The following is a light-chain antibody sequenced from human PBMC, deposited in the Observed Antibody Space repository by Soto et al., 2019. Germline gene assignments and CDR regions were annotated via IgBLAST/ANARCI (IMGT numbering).Light chain of an antibody. V-gene: IGKV3-20*01. J-gene: IGKJ5*01. CDR3: RQYYHWSIT. CDR1: ASLRSSY. Sequence: IQVTQSPGTLPLSPGHSATLSCRASASLRSSYFAWFQHTPGQAPRLLIYGASSSATGIPDRFGGSVSGAFTTPTSSMLAAEYSVDYCRQYYHWSITFGQGTRLEIK. CDR2: GAS.